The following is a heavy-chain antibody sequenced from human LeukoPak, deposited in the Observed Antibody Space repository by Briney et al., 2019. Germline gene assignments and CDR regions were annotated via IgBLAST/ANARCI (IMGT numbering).Heavy chain of an antibody. D-gene: IGHD3-22*01. Sequence: ASVKVSCKASGYTFTGYYMHWVRQAPGQGLEWMGRINPNSGGTNYAQKFQGRVTMTRDTSISTTYMELSSLRSEDTAVYYCARASRHYYDSSGYYYGAIFYFDYWGQGTLVTVSS. CDR3: ARASRHYYDSSGYYYGAIFYFDY. CDR2: INPNSGGT. V-gene: IGHV1-2*06. J-gene: IGHJ4*02. CDR1: GYTFTGYY.